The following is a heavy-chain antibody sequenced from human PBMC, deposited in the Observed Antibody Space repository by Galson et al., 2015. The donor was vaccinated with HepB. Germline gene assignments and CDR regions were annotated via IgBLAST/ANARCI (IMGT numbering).Heavy chain of an antibody. CDR3: ARGYYGSGIGGGYYMDV. Sequence: SVKVSCKASGGTFSSKAISWVRQAPGQGLEWMGGIIPMVGIVRNAQKFQGRVTITADKSTTTAYMELSSLRSEDTAVYYCARGYYGSGIGGGYYMDVWGKGTTVTVSS. D-gene: IGHD3-10*01. CDR2: IIPMVGIV. J-gene: IGHJ6*03. V-gene: IGHV1-69*10. CDR1: GGTFSSKA.